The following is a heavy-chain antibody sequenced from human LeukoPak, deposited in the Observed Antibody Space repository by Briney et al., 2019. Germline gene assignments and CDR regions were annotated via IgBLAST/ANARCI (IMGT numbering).Heavy chain of an antibody. Sequence: PSQTLSLTCTVSGGSISSGDYYWSWIRQPPGKGLEWIGYIYYSGSTNYNPSLKSRVTISVDTSKNQFSLKLSSVTAADTAVYYCARLYYDFWSGSHPQYYFDYWGQGTLVTVSS. CDR2: IYYSGST. CDR3: ARLYYDFWSGSHPQYYFDY. D-gene: IGHD3-3*01. CDR1: GGSISSGDYY. J-gene: IGHJ4*02. V-gene: IGHV4-30-4*01.